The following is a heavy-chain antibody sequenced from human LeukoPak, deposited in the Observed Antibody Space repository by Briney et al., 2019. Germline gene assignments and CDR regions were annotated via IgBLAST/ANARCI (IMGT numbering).Heavy chain of an antibody. D-gene: IGHD6-19*01. V-gene: IGHV3-30*14. J-gene: IGHJ4*02. CDR3: ARGGSSGWSDFDY. CDR1: GFTFSSYA. CDR2: ISYDGSNK. Sequence: PGGSLRLSCAASGFTFSSYAMHWVRQAPGKGLEWVAVISYDGSNKYYADSVKGRFTISRDNSKNTLYLQMNSLRAEDTAVYYCARGGSSGWSDFDYWGQGTLVTVSS.